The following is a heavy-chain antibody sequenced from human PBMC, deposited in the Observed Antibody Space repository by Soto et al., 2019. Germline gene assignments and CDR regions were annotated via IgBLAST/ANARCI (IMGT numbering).Heavy chain of an antibody. Sequence: QVQLVESGGGVVQPGRSLRLSCAASGFTFSSYGMHWVRQAPGKGLEWVAVIWYDGSNKYYADSVKGRFTISRDNSKNTLYLQMNSLRAEDTAVYYCARDAYTYYYDSSGYGDPFRYWGQGTLVTVSS. CDR3: ARDAYTYYYDSSGYGDPFRY. D-gene: IGHD3-22*01. CDR2: IWYDGSNK. J-gene: IGHJ4*02. V-gene: IGHV3-33*01. CDR1: GFTFSSYG.